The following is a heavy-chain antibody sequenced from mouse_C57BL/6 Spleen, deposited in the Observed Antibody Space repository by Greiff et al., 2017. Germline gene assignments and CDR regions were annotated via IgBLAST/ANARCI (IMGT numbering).Heavy chain of an antibody. Sequence: EVHLVESGGGLVKPGGSLKLSCAASGFTFSDYGMHWVRQAPEKGLEWVAYISSGSSTIYYADTVKGRFTISRDNAKNTLFLQMTSLRSEDTAMYYCARRSKDAMDYWGQGTSVTVSS. CDR3: ARRSKDAMDY. D-gene: IGHD2-5*01. V-gene: IGHV5-17*01. CDR1: GFTFSDYG. J-gene: IGHJ4*01. CDR2: ISSGSSTI.